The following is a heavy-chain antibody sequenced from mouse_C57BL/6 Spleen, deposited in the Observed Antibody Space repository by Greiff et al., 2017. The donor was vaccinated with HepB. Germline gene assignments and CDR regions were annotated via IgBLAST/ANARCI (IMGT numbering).Heavy chain of an antibody. D-gene: IGHD4-1*01. CDR1: GFTFTDYY. Sequence: EVNLVESGGGLVQPGGSLSLSCAASGFTFTDYYMSWVRQPPGKALEWLGFIRNKANGYTTEYSASVKGRFTISRDNSQSILYLQMNALRAEDSATYYCARYTNWSFAYWGQGTLVTVSA. CDR3: ARYTNWSFAY. J-gene: IGHJ3*01. V-gene: IGHV7-3*01. CDR2: IRNKANGYTT.